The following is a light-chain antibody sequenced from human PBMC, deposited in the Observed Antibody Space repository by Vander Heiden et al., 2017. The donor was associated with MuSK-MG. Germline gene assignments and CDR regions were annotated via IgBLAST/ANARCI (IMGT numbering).Light chain of an antibody. CDR2: AAS. Sequence: DIQMTQSPSSLSASVGDRVTITCRASQSISTNLNWYQQKPGKAPKLLIYAASNLQSGVPSRFSGSGSGTDFTLTISKLQPEDFATYYCQHRDSSPITFGGGTKVEIK. CDR1: QSISTN. V-gene: IGKV1-39*01. CDR3: QHRDSSPIT. J-gene: IGKJ4*01.